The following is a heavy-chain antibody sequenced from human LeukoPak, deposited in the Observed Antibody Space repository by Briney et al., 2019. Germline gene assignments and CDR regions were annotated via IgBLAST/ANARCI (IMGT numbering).Heavy chain of an antibody. Sequence: PSETLSLTCTVSGGSISGYYWSWIRQPPGEGLEWVGYIDNSGSTNYNPSLKSQVTISIDPSKNHFSLKLRSVTAADTAVYYCARGRTSNPIWGRGTMVTVSS. J-gene: IGHJ3*02. CDR3: ARGRTSNPI. D-gene: IGHD2-8*01. CDR1: GGSISGYY. CDR2: IDNSGST. V-gene: IGHV4-4*08.